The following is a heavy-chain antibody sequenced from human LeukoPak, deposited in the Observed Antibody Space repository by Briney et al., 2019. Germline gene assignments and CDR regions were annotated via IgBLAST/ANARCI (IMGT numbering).Heavy chain of an antibody. D-gene: IGHD2-21*01. CDR3: ARRVAVAPLWYFDV. Sequence: PSETLSPTCTVSGGSFSTYYWSWIRQPPGEGLEWIGYVYYTGSTNYNPSLKSRVTISLDTSKNQFSLKLSSVTAADTAVYYCARRVAVAPLWYFDVWGRGTLVTVSS. CDR1: GGSFSTYY. J-gene: IGHJ2*01. CDR2: VYYTGST. V-gene: IGHV4-59*08.